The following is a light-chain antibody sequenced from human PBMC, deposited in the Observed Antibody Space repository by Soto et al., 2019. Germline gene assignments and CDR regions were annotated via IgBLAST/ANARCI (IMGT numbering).Light chain of an antibody. J-gene: IGKJ5*01. CDR3: QQYTGPPTT. V-gene: IGKV3-20*01. CDR1: QSVSSSF. CDR2: GAS. Sequence: EIVLTQSAGAVSLSPGERATLSCRTSQSVSSSFLAWYQHKPGQAPRLLIFGASNRAAGIPDRFSGSGSGTDFTLTISRLEPEDSGVYFCQQYTGPPTTFGQGTRLEIK.